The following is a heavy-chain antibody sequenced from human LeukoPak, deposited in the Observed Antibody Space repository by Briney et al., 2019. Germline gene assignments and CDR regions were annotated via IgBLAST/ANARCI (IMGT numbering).Heavy chain of an antibody. CDR1: GFTFSSYW. CDR3: TRSTGDRSFFDY. CDR2: INSDGSSTRYADSVTGRIT. Sequence: GGSLRLSCAASGFTFSSYWMHWVRQAPGKGLVWVSRINSDGSSTRYADSVTGRITRYADSVKGRITISRDNAKNTLYLQMSSLRAEDTAVYYCTRSTGDRSFFDYWGQGTLVTVSS. V-gene: IGHV3-74*01. J-gene: IGHJ4*02. D-gene: IGHD7-27*01.